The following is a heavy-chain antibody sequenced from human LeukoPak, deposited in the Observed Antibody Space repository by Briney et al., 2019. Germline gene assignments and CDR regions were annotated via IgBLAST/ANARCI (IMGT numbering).Heavy chain of an antibody. V-gene: IGHV4-34*01. CDR3: ARGVHLYGDYVDYYGMDV. D-gene: IGHD4-17*01. Sequence: SETLSLTCAVYGGSFSGYYWSWLRQPPGKGLEWIGEINHSGSTNYNPSLKSRVTISVDTSKNQFSLKLSSVTAADTAVYYCARGVHLYGDYVDYYGMDVWGQGTTVTVSS. CDR2: INHSGST. J-gene: IGHJ6*02. CDR1: GGSFSGYY.